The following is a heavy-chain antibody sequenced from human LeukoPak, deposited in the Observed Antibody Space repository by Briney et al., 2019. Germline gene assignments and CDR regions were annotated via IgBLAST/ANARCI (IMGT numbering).Heavy chain of an antibody. Sequence: GGSLRLSCAASGFTFSNYWMSCVRQAPGKGLEWVANIKQDGSEKYYVDSVEGRFTISRDNAKNSLYLQMNSLRVEDTAVYYCARDKIVGATHFDYWGQGTLVTVSS. J-gene: IGHJ4*02. CDR3: ARDKIVGATHFDY. CDR1: GFTFSNYW. V-gene: IGHV3-7*01. CDR2: IKQDGSEK. D-gene: IGHD1-26*01.